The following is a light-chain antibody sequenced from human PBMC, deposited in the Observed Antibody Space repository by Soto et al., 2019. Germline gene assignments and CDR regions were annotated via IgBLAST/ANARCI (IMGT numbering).Light chain of an antibody. CDR1: SSDVGGYNY. V-gene: IGLV2-14*01. CDR2: DVN. CDR3: SSYTSSSTRV. J-gene: IGLJ1*01. Sequence: QSALTQPASVSGSPGQSITISCTGTSSDVGGYNYVSWYQQNPGKAPQLMIYDVNNRPSGVSYRFSGSKCGNTASLTISGLEAEDEADYYCSSYTSSSTRVFGTGTKVTVL.